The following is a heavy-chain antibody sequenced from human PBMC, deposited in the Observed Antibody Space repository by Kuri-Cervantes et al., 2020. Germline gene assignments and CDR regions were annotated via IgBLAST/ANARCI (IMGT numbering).Heavy chain of an antibody. CDR3: ARGGDMTPDI. CDR1: GYSISSGYY. V-gene: IGHV4-38-2*02. D-gene: IGHD3-10*01. J-gene: IGHJ3*02. CDR2: IYHSGST. Sequence: SETLSLTCTVSGYSISSGYYWGCIRQPPGKGLEWIGSIYHSGSTYYNPSLKSRVTISVDTSKNQFSLKLSSVTAADTAVYYCARGGDMTPDIWGQGTMVTVSS.